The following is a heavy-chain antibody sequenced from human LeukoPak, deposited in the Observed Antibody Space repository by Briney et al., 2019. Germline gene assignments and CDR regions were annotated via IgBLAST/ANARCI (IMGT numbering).Heavy chain of an antibody. Sequence: GASVKVSCKASGYTFTSYDINWVRQATGQGLEWMGWMNPNSGNTGYAQKFQGRVTMTTDTSTSTAYMELRSLRSDDTAVYYCARSQNYYDSFRIYYYGMDVWGQGTTVTVSS. CDR3: ARSQNYYDSFRIYYYGMDV. CDR2: MNPNSGNT. J-gene: IGHJ6*02. CDR1: GYTFTSYD. V-gene: IGHV1-8*01. D-gene: IGHD3-22*01.